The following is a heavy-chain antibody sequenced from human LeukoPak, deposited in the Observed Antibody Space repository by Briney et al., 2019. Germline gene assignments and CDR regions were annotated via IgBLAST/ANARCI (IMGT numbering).Heavy chain of an antibody. CDR2: IKSKTDGGTT. V-gene: IGHV3-15*01. Sequence: GGSLRLSCAASGFTFSSYWMSWVRQAPGKGLEWVGRIKSKTDGGTTDYAAPVKGRFTISRDDSKNTLYLQMNSLKTEDTAVYYCTTDGDYSYYFDYWGQGTLVTVSS. CDR1: GFTFSSYW. J-gene: IGHJ4*02. CDR3: TTDGDYSYYFDY. D-gene: IGHD4-11*01.